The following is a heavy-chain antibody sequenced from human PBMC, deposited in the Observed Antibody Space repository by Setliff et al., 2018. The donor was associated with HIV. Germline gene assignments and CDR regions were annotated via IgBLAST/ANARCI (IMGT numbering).Heavy chain of an antibody. CDR1: GGSISTYY. J-gene: IGHJ3*02. V-gene: IGHV4-59*08. Sequence: SETLSLTCTVSGGSISTYYWSWIRQAPGRGLEWIGYIYYTGRTNYNPSLKSRVTISVDTSKNQFSLKLSSVTAADTAVYYCARHSITLVVGVPERDDAFDIWGQGTMVTVSS. CDR3: ARHSITLVVGVPERDDAFDI. CDR2: IYYTGRT. D-gene: IGHD3-22*01.